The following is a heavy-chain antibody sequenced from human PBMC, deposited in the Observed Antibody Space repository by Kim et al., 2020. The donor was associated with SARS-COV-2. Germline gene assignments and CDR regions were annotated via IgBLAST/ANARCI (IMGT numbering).Heavy chain of an antibody. V-gene: IGHV3-74*01. J-gene: IGHJ5*02. Sequence: SVKGRFTISRDNAEHTLYLQMTSLRAEDTAVYYCAIFGIAAAATRDWFDPWGQGTLITVSS. D-gene: IGHD6-13*01. CDR3: AIFGIAAAATRDWFDP.